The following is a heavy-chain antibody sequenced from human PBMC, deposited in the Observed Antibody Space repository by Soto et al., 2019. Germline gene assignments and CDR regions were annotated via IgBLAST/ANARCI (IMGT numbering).Heavy chain of an antibody. J-gene: IGHJ3*02. Sequence: ASVKVSCKASGGTFSSYAISWVRQAPGQGLEWMGGIIPIFGTANYAQKFQGRVTITADESTSTAYMELSSLRSEDTAVYYCARRGSQTPGDFDIWGQGTMVTVSS. CDR2: IIPIFGTA. V-gene: IGHV1-69*13. CDR1: GGTFSSYA. CDR3: ARRGSQTPGDFDI. D-gene: IGHD4-17*01.